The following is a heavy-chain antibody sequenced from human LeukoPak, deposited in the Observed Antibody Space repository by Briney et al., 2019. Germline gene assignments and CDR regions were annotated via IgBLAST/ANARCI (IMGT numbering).Heavy chain of an antibody. CDR2: IYHSGST. D-gene: IGHD6-19*01. CDR1: GGSISTTTNS. J-gene: IGHJ5*02. CDR3: ARGLGGGWYPEYNWFDP. V-gene: IGHV4-39*07. Sequence: SETLSLTCNVSGGSISTTTNSWGWAWIRQRPTKGLEWIGSIYHSGSTYYNPSLKSRVTISVDTSKNQFSLKLSSVTAADTAVYYCARGLGGGWYPEYNWFDPWGQGTLVTVSS.